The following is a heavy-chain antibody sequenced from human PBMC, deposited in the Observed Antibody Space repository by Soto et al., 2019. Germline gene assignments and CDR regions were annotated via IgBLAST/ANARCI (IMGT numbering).Heavy chain of an antibody. CDR2: ISAYNGNT. CDR1: GYTFTSYG. CDR3: ARDVVTRWYCYYYGMDV. D-gene: IGHD2-15*01. V-gene: IGHV1-18*01. J-gene: IGHJ6*02. Sequence: ASVKVSCKASGYTFTSYGISWVRQAPGQGLEWMGWISAYNGNTNYAQKLQGRVTMTTDTSTSTAYMELRSLRSDDTAVYYCARDVVTRWYCYYYGMDVWGQGTTVTVSS.